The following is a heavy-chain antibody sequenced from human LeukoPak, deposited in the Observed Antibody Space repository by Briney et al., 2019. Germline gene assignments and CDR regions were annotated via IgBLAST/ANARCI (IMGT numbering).Heavy chain of an antibody. Sequence: GGSLRLSCAASGFTFSSYGMHWVRQAPGKGLEWVAFIRYDGSNKYYADSVKGRFTISRDNSKNTLYLQMNSLRAEDTAVYYCAKDHRGYCSSTSCYNDYWGQGTLVTVSS. CDR1: GFTFSSYG. CDR2: IRYDGSNK. D-gene: IGHD2-2*02. J-gene: IGHJ4*02. CDR3: AKDHRGYCSSTSCYNDY. V-gene: IGHV3-30*02.